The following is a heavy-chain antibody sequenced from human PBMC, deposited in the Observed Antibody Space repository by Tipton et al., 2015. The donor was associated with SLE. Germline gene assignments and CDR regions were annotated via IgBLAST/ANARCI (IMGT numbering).Heavy chain of an antibody. CDR1: GGSISSGSYY. J-gene: IGHJ6*03. CDR3: QLSAETYYEVWSVHQGRLKDYMDV. V-gene: IGHV4-61*02. CDR2: IYPSGTT. Sequence: TLSLTCSASGGSISSGSYYWSWIRQPAGKGLEWIGRIYPSGTTNYNPSLRSRVTVSLDRSENQSTLKVSSVTAADTAVYYCQLSAETYYEVWSVHQGRLKDYMDVWGKGTTVIVSS. D-gene: IGHD3-3*01.